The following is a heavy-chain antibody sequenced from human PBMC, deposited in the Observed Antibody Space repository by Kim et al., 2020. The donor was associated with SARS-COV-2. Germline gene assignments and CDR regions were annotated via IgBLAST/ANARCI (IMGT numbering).Heavy chain of an antibody. CDR3: ARSSSTSCPCYYMDV. V-gene: IGHV3-74*01. J-gene: IGHJ6*03. Sequence: GGSLRLSCAASGFTFSTYWMYWVRQAPGKGLVWVSRISSDGITTNYADSVKGRFTISRDNAKNTLYLQMDSLRAEDTDVYYCARSSSTSCPCYYMDVWGKGTTVTV. CDR1: GFTFSTYW. D-gene: IGHD2-2*01. CDR2: ISSDGITT.